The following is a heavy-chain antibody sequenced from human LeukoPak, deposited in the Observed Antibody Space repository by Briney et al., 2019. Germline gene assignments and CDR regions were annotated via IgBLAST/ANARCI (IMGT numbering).Heavy chain of an antibody. CDR3: ARKGDSGSYYR. V-gene: IGHV4-34*01. J-gene: IGHJ4*02. D-gene: IGHD3-10*01. CDR1: GGSFSGYY. CDR2: INHSGST. Sequence: SETLSLTCAVYGGSFSGYYWSWIRQPPGKGLEWIGEINHSGSTNYNPSLKSRVTISVDTSKNQFSLKLSSVTAADTAVYYCARKGDSGSYYRWGQGTLVTVSS.